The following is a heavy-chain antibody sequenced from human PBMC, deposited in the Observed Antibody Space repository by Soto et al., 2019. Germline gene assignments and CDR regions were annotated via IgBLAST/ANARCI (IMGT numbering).Heavy chain of an antibody. D-gene: IGHD2-2*01. J-gene: IGHJ6*02. V-gene: IGHV3-30*18. CDR1: GFTFSSYG. CDR3: AKGPAIVLVPAAMNDYYGMDV. CDR2: ISYDGSNK. Sequence: QVQLVESGGGVVQPGRSLRLSCAASGFTFSSYGMHWVRQAPVKGLEWVAVISYDGSNKYYADSVKGRFTISGDNSKNKLSLQMNSLRAEDTAVYYCAKGPAIVLVPAAMNDYYGMDVWGQGTTVTVSS.